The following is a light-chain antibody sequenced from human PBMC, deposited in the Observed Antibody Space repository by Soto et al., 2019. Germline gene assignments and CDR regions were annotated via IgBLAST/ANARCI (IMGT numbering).Light chain of an antibody. J-gene: IGKJ1*01. CDR2: WAS. V-gene: IGKV4-1*01. CDR1: QSVLYSSNNKNY. CDR3: QQYYSSKWT. Sequence: DIVMTQSPDSLAVSLGERATINCKASQSVLYSSNNKNYLAWYQQKPGQPPKLLIYWASTRESGVPDRFRGSGSGTDFTLTITSLHAEDVAVYYWQQYYSSKWTFGQGTKVEIK.